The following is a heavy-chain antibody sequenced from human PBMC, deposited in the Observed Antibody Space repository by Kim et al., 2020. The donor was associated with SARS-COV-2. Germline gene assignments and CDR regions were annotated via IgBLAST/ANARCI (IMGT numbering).Heavy chain of an antibody. V-gene: IGHV3-43*01. D-gene: IGHD3-22*01. Sequence: GRFTISRDNSKNSLYLQMNSLRTEDTALYYCAKDIGSITMIVVVPYGMDVWGQGTTVTVSS. CDR3: AKDIGSITMIVVVPYGMDV. J-gene: IGHJ6*02.